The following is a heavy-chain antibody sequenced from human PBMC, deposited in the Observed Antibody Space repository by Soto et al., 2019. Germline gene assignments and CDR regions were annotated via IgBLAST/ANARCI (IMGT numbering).Heavy chain of an antibody. V-gene: IGHV1-18*01. J-gene: IGHJ5*02. D-gene: IGHD2-2*01. CDR1: GYTYSNYG. CDR2: ISLYSDGT. Sequence: QVQLVQSGGEVKRPGASVKVSCKTYGYTYSNYGITWMRQSPGQPLEWLGWISLYSDGTNYSQKFQGRFSMTTDTSNTTAYMELRSLRSDDTAVYYCARVVPGAEAWFGPWGQGTLVTVSS. CDR3: ARVVPGAEAWFGP.